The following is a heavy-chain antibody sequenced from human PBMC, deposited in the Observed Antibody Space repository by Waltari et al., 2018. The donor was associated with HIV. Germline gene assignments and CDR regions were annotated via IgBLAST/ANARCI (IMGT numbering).Heavy chain of an antibody. CDR1: GFTFTTIS. V-gene: IGHV3-48*01. D-gene: IGHD6-13*01. CDR3: ARISTPRGSSWDVDFDY. J-gene: IGHJ4*02. Sequence: EVQLMESGGELIHPRGSLSLLCRASGFTFTTISFSLDRQAPGKGLEWISYTSTTSNTVYYADSVKGRFTISRDNANNSLYMQINSLTAEDTASYYCARISTPRGSSWDVDFDYWVQ. CDR2: TSTTSNTV.